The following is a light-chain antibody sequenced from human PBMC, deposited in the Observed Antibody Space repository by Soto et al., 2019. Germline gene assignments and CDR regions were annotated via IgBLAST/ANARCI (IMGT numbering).Light chain of an antibody. Sequence: DIQMTKSPSTLSASVEDRVTITCRASQSVSNWLAWYQQKPGKVPKLLIFQASTLETGVPSRFSGSGSGTEFTLSISSLQPDDFATSYCQHYDVYPYTFGQGTKLEIK. CDR3: QHYDVYPYT. CDR1: QSVSNW. J-gene: IGKJ2*01. CDR2: QAS. V-gene: IGKV1-5*03.